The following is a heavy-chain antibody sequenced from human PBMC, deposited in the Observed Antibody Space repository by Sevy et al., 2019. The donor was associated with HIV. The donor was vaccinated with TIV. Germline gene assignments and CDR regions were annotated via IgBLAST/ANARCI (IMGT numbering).Heavy chain of an antibody. V-gene: IGHV3-9*01. CDR2: ISWNSGIL. Sequence: GGSLRLSCVASGFTFDDYAMHWVRQVPGKGLEWVSGISWNSGILGYADSVKGRFTISRDDAKNSLYLQMNSLRPEDTALYYCAKGPRPMVTFGAGTFDYWGLGTLVTVSS. J-gene: IGHJ4*02. CDR1: GFTFDDYA. CDR3: AKGPRPMVTFGAGTFDY. D-gene: IGHD3-16*01.